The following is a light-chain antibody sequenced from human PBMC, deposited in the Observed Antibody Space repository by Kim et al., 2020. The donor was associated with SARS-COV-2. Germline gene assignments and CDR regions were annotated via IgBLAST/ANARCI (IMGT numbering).Light chain of an antibody. CDR3: QQYKNWPPYT. CDR2: GAS. J-gene: IGKJ2*01. CDR1: QSVSSN. Sequence: VSPGERATLSCRASQSVSSNLAWYQQKPGQAPRLLISGASTRATGVPARFSGSGSGTEFTLTISSLQSEDFAVYYCQQYKNWPPYTFGQGTKLEI. V-gene: IGKV3-15*01.